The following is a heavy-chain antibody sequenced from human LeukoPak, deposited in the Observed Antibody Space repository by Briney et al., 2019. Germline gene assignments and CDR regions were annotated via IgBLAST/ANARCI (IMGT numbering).Heavy chain of an antibody. Sequence: GGSLRLSCAGSGFTFRSYWMSWVRQAPGKGLEWVANIKQDGSQIHYADSVKGRFTISRDNAKNSLFLQMNSLRVEDTAVYYCARLKDDVTKFDSWGQGTLVTVSS. V-gene: IGHV3-7*01. CDR3: ARLKDDVTKFDS. D-gene: IGHD2-8*01. J-gene: IGHJ4*02. CDR2: IKQDGSQI. CDR1: GFTFRSYW.